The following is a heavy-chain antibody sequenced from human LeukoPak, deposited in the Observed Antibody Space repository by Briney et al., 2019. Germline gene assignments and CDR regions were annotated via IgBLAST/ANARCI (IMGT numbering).Heavy chain of an antibody. Sequence: GGSLRLSCAASGFTVSSNYMSWVRQAPGTGLEWVSVIYSAGSTYYADSVKGRFTISRDNSKNTLYLQMNSLRAEDTAVYYCAREPSGTYWLDYWGQGTLVTVSS. J-gene: IGHJ4*02. D-gene: IGHD1-26*01. CDR1: GFTVSSNY. V-gene: IGHV3-66*02. CDR2: IYSAGST. CDR3: AREPSGTYWLDY.